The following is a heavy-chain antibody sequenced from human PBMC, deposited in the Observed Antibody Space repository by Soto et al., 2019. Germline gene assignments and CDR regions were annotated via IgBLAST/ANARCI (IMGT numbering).Heavy chain of an antibody. CDR3: AIGLFYFGSGSYYPYYYYYMDV. D-gene: IGHD3-10*01. CDR2: IIPILGIA. Sequence: GASVKVSCKASGGTFSSYTISWVRQAPGQGLEWMGRIIPILGIANYAQKFQGRVTITADKSTSTAYRELSSLRSEDTAVYYCAIGLFYFGSGSYYPYYYYYMDVWGKGTTVTVSS. V-gene: IGHV1-69*02. CDR1: GGTFSSYT. J-gene: IGHJ6*03.